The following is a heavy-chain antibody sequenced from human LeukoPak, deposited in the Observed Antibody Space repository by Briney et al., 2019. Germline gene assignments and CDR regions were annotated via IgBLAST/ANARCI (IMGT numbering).Heavy chain of an antibody. CDR3: ARGGSPEHSDY. Sequence: PSETLSLTCTVSGGSISSYYWSWIRQPPGKGLEWIGYIYYSGSTNYNPSLKSRVTISVDTSKNQFSLKLSSVTAADTAVYYCARGGSPEHSDYWGQGTLVTVSS. CDR2: IYYSGST. CDR1: GGSISSYY. D-gene: IGHD5-12*01. J-gene: IGHJ4*02. V-gene: IGHV4-59*01.